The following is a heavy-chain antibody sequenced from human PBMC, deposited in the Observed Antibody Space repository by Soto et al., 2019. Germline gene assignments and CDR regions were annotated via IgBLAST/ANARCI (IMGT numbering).Heavy chain of an antibody. CDR3: ARPRSDGVFDI. V-gene: IGHV5-51*01. CDR1: GYSFTNYW. J-gene: IGHJ3*02. CDR2: IYPDDSET. D-gene: IGHD2-8*01. Sequence: PGESLKISCKGSGYSFTNYWIGWVRQMPGKGLEWMGIIYPDDSETKYNPSFRDQVTISADKSISTAYLQWSSLKASDTAMYYCARPRSDGVFDIWGQGTMVTVSS.